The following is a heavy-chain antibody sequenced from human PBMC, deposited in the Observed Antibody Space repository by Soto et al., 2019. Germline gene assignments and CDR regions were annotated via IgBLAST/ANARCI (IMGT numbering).Heavy chain of an antibody. CDR3: VREEYYYGSGAFFDY. CDR2: IIPILGIA. CDR1: GGTFSSYT. V-gene: IGHV1-69*08. D-gene: IGHD3-10*01. Sequence: QVQLVQSGAEVKKPGSSVKVSCKASGGTFSSYTISWVRQAPGQGLEWMGRIIPILGIANYAQKVQGRVTITADKSTSTAYMELSSLRSEDTAVYYCVREEYYYGSGAFFDYWGQGTLVTVSS. J-gene: IGHJ4*02.